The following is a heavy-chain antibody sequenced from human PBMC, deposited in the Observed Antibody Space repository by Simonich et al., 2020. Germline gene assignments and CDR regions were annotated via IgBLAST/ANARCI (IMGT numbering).Heavy chain of an antibody. CDR3: AKDLGERITMIVVVIDAFDI. Sequence: GGGLVQPGGSLRLSCAASGFTCSSYAMSWVRQAPGKGLEWVSAISGSGGSTYYADSVKGRFTISRDNSKNTLYLQMNSLRAEETAVYYCAKDLGERITMIVVVIDAFDIWGQGTMVTVSS. CDR2: ISGSGGST. V-gene: IGHV3-23*01. J-gene: IGHJ3*02. CDR1: GFTCSSYA. D-gene: IGHD3-22*01.